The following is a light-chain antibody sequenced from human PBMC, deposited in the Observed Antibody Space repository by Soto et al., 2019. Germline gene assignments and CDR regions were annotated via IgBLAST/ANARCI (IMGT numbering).Light chain of an antibody. V-gene: IGKV4-1*01. CDR2: WAS. Sequence: DIVMTQSPDAVSGSRGWSAAINCESSQSVLYSSNNNNYLAWFQQKPGQPPKLLIYWASTRESGVPDRFSGSGSGTDFTLTISSLQAEDVAVYYCQQYYTTPFTFGPGTKVDIK. CDR1: QSVLYSSNNNNY. CDR3: QQYYTTPFT. J-gene: IGKJ3*01.